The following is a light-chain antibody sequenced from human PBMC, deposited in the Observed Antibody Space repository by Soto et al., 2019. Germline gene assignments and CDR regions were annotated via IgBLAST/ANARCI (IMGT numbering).Light chain of an antibody. Sequence: EIVLTQSPGTLSLSPGERATLSCRASQSFSSSYLAWYQQKPGQAPRLLIYGASSRATGIPDRFSGSGSGTHFTLTISSLEPEDFAVYYCQHYGSALFTFGHGTKVDVK. CDR2: GAS. J-gene: IGKJ3*01. CDR1: QSFSSSY. CDR3: QHYGSALFT. V-gene: IGKV3-20*01.